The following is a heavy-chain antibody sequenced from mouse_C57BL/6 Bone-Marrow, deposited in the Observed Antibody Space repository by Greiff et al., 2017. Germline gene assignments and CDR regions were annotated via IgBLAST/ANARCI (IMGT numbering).Heavy chain of an antibody. CDR1: GYTFTSYW. V-gene: IGHV1-69*01. D-gene: IGHD2-4*01. J-gene: IGHJ1*03. Sequence: QVQLQQPGAELVMPGASVKLSCKASGYTFTSYWMHWVKQRPGQGLEWIGEIDPSDSYTNYNQKFKGKSTLTVDKSSSTAYMKLSSLTSEDSAVYYCARDYGPVWGTGTTVTVSS. CDR2: IDPSDSYT. CDR3: ARDYGPV.